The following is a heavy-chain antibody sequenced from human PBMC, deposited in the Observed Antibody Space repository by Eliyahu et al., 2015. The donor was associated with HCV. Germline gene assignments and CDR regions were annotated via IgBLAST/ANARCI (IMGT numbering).Heavy chain of an antibody. CDR1: GYTFIGYY. V-gene: IGHV1-2*02. Sequence: QVQLVQSGAELKKPGASVKVSCKAPGYTFIGYYMHWVRQAPGQGPECMGWIHPNSGNTNYAQKFQGRITMTRDTSINTVYMELTSLTFDDTALYYCARLTDDGVAGTVDYWGQGTLVTVSS. J-gene: IGHJ4*02. CDR2: IHPNSGNT. D-gene: IGHD6-19*01. CDR3: ARLTDDGVAGTVDY.